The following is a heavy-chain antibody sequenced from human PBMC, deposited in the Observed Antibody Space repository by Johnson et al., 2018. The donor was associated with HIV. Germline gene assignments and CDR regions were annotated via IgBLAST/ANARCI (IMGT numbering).Heavy chain of an antibody. D-gene: IGHD4-17*01. V-gene: IGHV3-74*02. J-gene: IGHJ3*02. CDR3: ARHYGWGDHWDAFDI. CDR2: INSDGSST. Sequence: VQLVESGGDLIKPGGSLRLSCAVSNFTFKDFYMSWIRQAPGKGLEWVSRINSDGSSTNYADSVKGRFTISRDNAKNTLYLQMSSLRAEDTAVYYCARHYGWGDHWDAFDIWGQGTMVTVSS. CDR1: NFTFKDFY.